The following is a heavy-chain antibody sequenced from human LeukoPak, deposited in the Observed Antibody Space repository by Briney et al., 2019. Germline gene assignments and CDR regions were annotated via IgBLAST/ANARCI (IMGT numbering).Heavy chain of an antibody. CDR1: GYRFTTYW. CDR3: ARPLVGTGYSSSWYFDS. D-gene: IGHD6-13*01. V-gene: IGHV5-51*01. J-gene: IGHJ4*02. Sequence: GESLKISCKGFGYRFTTYWVAWVRQIPGKGPEWMGIIYPGDSDTRYSPSFQGQVTISADKSTSTAYLQWTSLKASDTAMYYCARPLVGTGYSSSWYFDSWGQGTLVTVSS. CDR2: IYPGDSDT.